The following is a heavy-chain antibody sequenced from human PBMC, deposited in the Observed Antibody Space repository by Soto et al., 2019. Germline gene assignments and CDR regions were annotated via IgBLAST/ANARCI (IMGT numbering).Heavy chain of an antibody. CDR2: ISAYNGNT. Sequence: GASVKVSCKAPGYTFTSYGISWVRQAPGQGLEWMGWISAYNGNTNYAQKLQGRVTMTTDTSTSTAYMELRSLRSDDTAVYYCARSEGDSSGWYARTYYFDYWGQGTLVTVSS. D-gene: IGHD6-19*01. CDR3: ARSEGDSSGWYARTYYFDY. V-gene: IGHV1-18*04. CDR1: GYTFTSYG. J-gene: IGHJ4*02.